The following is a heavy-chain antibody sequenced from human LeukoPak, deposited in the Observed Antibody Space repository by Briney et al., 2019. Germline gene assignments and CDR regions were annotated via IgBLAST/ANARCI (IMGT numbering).Heavy chain of an antibody. J-gene: IGHJ4*02. D-gene: IGHD3-22*01. CDR1: GGSISSYY. V-gene: IGHV4-39*07. CDR3: ARMSGRESSGYYLDY. CDR2: IYYSGST. Sequence: PSETLSLTCTVSGGSISSYYWGWIRQPPGKGLEWIGSIYYSGSTYYNPSLKSRVTISVDTSKNHFSLKLSSVTAADTAVYYCARMSGRESSGYYLDYWGQGTLVTVSS.